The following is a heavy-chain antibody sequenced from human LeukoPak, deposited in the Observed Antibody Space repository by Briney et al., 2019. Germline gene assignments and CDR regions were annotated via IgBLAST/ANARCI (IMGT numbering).Heavy chain of an antibody. CDR1: GGSFSGYY. J-gene: IGHJ1*01. Sequence: PSETLSLTCAVYGGSFSGYYWSWIRQPPGKGLEWIGEINHSGSTNYNPSLKSRVTISVDTSKNQFSLKLSSVTAADTAVYYCARGRVAAAGQGYFQHWGQGTLVTVSS. D-gene: IGHD6-13*01. CDR3: ARGRVAAAGQGYFQH. V-gene: IGHV4-34*01. CDR2: INHSGST.